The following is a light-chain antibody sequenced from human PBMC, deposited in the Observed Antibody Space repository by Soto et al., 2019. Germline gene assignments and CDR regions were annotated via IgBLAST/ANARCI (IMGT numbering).Light chain of an antibody. CDR2: GSI. J-gene: IGLJ2*01. Sequence: QSVLTQPPSVSGAPGQRVTISCTGSSSNIGAGFDVHWYQQLPGTAPKLLISGSINRPSGVPDRFSGSKSGTSASLAITGLQAEDEADYYCHSYDSSLGGPVIFGGGTEVTVL. V-gene: IGLV1-40*01. CDR1: SSNIGAGFD. CDR3: HSYDSSLGGPVI.